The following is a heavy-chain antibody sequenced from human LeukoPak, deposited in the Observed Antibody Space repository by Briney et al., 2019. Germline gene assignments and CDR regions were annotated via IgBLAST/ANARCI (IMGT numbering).Heavy chain of an antibody. J-gene: IGHJ3*02. CDR2: IKHDGSEK. D-gene: IGHD3-9*01. Sequence: GGSLRLSCAASGFTFTNYWMTWVRQAPGKGLEWVANIKHDGSEKYYVDSVKGRFTISRDNAENSLYLQMNSLRAEDTALYYCAREEVLRYFPDTFDIWGHGTMVTVSS. CDR1: GFTFTNYW. V-gene: IGHV3-7*01. CDR3: AREEVLRYFPDTFDI.